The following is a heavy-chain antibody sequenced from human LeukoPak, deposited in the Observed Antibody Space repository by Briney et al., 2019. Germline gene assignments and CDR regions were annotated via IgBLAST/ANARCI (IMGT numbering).Heavy chain of an antibody. J-gene: IGHJ5*01. Sequence: GGSLRLSCATSGFTFGSYAMTWVRQAPGKGLEWVSGITGIDASTYYADSVRGRFTISRDNPKNTLYLQMNSLRGEDTATYYCAKDAVRGSGRINWFDSWGQGTLVTVSS. CDR1: GFTFGSYA. CDR3: AKDAVRGSGRINWFDS. D-gene: IGHD3-10*01. V-gene: IGHV3-23*01. CDR2: ITGIDAST.